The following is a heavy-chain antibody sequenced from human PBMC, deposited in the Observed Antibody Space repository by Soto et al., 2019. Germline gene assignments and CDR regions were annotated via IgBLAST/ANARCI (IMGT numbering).Heavy chain of an antibody. CDR2: INPYNEKT. D-gene: IGHD3-22*01. CDR3: AKXAVYDRSGPPTLDYFDY. J-gene: IGHJ4*02. CDR1: GYTFATYG. Sequence: GASVKVSCKASGYTFATYGITWVRQAPGQGLEWMGWINPYNEKTNYVQKLQGRVTMTIDTSTSTAYMEVRSLRSDDTAVYYCAKXAVYDRSGPPTLDYFDYWGQGTLVTVSS. V-gene: IGHV1-18*01.